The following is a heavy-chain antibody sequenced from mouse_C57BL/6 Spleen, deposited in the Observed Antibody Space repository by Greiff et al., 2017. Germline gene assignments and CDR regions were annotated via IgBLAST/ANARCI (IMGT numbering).Heavy chain of an antibody. V-gene: IGHV5-17*01. CDR1: GFTFSASG. CDR2: ISSGSSTI. Sequence: EVKVVESGGGLVKPGGSLKLSCAASGFTFSASGMHWVRQAPEKGLEWVAYISSGSSTIYYADTVKGRFTISRDNAKNTLFLQMTSLRSEDTAMYYCASDGYSYWYFDVWGTGTTVTVSS. CDR3: ASDGYSYWYFDV. D-gene: IGHD2-3*01. J-gene: IGHJ1*03.